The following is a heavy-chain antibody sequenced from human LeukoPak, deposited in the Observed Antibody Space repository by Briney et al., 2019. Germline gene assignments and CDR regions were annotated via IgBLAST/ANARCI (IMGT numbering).Heavy chain of an antibody. V-gene: IGHV1-18*01. D-gene: IGHD3-22*01. J-gene: IGHJ5*02. CDR2: ISAYNGNT. Sequence: ASVKVSCKASGYTFTNYGITWVRQAPGQGLEWMGWISAYNGNTDYAQKLQGRVTMTIDTSASTAYMELSSLRSEDTAVYYCARARVLYDSSGYYPWGQGTLVTVSS. CDR3: ARARVLYDSSGYYP. CDR1: GYTFTNYG.